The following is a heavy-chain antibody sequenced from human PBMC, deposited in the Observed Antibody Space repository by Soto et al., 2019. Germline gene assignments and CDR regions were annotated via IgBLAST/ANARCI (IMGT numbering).Heavy chain of an antibody. CDR2: IYHTGNR. D-gene: IGHD6-19*01. V-gene: IGHV4-4*02. Sequence: QVQLQESGPGLMQPSGTLSLTCAVSGGSISDNWWSWVRQPPGKGLEWIGEIYHTGNRHYNPSLEGRVTISVDKSKNHFSLNLNSVTASDTAVYYCAGHIAVSGTRGFDYWGQGILVTVSS. CDR1: GGSISDNW. CDR3: AGHIAVSGTRGFDY. J-gene: IGHJ4*02.